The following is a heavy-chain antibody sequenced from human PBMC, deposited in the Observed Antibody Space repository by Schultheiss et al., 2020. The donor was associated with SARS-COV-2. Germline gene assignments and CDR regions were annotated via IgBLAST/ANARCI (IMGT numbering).Heavy chain of an antibody. V-gene: IGHV4-34*01. CDR1: GGSFSGYY. CDR2: INHSGST. D-gene: IGHD4-17*01. Sequence: SETLSLTCAVYGGSFSGYYWSWIRQPPGKGLEWIGEINHSGSTNYNPSLKSRVTISVDTSKNQFSLKLSSVTAADTAVYYCARAAYGDYVGAFDIWGQGTMVTVSS. CDR3: ARAAYGDYVGAFDI. J-gene: IGHJ3*02.